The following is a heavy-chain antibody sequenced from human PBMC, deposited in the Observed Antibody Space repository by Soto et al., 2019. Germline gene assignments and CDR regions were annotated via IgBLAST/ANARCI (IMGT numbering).Heavy chain of an antibody. CDR2: ISYDGSNK. J-gene: IGHJ6*02. CDR1: GFTFSSYA. V-gene: IGHV3-30-3*01. CDR3: AREGSVTRYYYYGMDV. D-gene: IGHD4-4*01. Sequence: GGSLRLSCAASGFTFSSYAMHWVRQAPGKGLEWVAVISYDGSNKYYADSVKGRFTISRDNSKNTLYLQMNSLRAEDTAVYYCAREGSVTRYYYYGMDVWGQGTTVTVSS.